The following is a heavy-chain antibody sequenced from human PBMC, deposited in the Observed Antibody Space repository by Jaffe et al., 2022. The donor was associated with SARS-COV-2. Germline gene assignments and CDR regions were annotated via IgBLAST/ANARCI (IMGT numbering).Heavy chain of an antibody. CDR2: INWNGDFR. V-gene: IGHV3-9*01. Sequence: EVKLVESGGGLVQPGRSLRLSCTASGFAFDDYAMHWVRQAPGKGLEWVSGINWNGDFRGYADSVKGRFTISRDNAKNSLYLQMNSLRPEDTALYFCARDYTILILEDAVDVWGRGTVVTVSS. CDR3: ARDYTILILEDAVDV. CDR1: GFAFDDYA. J-gene: IGHJ3*01. D-gene: IGHD2-8*01.